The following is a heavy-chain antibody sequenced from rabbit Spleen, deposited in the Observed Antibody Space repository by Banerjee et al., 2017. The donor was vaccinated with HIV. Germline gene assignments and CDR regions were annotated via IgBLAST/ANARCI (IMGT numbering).Heavy chain of an antibody. V-gene: IGHV1S40*01. J-gene: IGHJ6*01. CDR1: GISFGISDY. Sequence: QELVESGGGLVKPGGTLTLTCKASGISFGISDYMCWVRQAPGKGLEWIACIDAGSSDFTYHANWAKGRFTISKTSSTTVTLQATSLTVADTATYFCARDSSSSFSSYGMDLWGQGTLVTVS. CDR2: IDAGSSDFT. CDR3: ARDSSSSFSSYGMDL. D-gene: IGHD1-1*01.